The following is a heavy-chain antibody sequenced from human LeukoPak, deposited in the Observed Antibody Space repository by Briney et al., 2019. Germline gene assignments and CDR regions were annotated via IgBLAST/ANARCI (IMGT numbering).Heavy chain of an antibody. CDR3: ARLAGLRLGELLP. CDR2: VYPGDSDT. CDR1: GYSFTNYW. J-gene: IGHJ5*02. Sequence: GESLKISCKGSGYSFTNYWIGWVRQMPGKGLEWMGIVYPGDSDTRYSPSFQGQVTISADKSINTAYLQWSSLKVSDTAMYYCARLAGLRLGELLPWGQGTLVTVSS. V-gene: IGHV5-51*01. D-gene: IGHD3-16*01.